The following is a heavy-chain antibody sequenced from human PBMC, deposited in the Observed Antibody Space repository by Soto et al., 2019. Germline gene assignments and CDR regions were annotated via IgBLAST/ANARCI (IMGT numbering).Heavy chain of an antibody. CDR2: IYRTGST. CDR1: PGSFSSNNW. D-gene: IGHD1-1*01. V-gene: IGHV4-4*02. J-gene: IGHJ5*01. CDR3: ASRDPGTGIDS. Sequence: QVQLQESGPGLVKPSETLSLTCGVSPGSFSSNNWWTWVRQPPGQGLEWIGEIYRTGSTNYNTSLKGPLTISLGKAENQLSMRLTPLTAADTAMYFCASRDPGTGIDSWGQGTLVTVSS.